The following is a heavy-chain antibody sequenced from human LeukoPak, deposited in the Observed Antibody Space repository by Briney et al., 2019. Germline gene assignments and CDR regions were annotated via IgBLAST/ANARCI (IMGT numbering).Heavy chain of an antibody. CDR2: IYYSGST. Sequence: SETLSLTCTVSGGSISSYYWSWIRQPPGKGLEWIGYIYYSGSTNYNPSLKSRVTISVDTSKNQFSLKLSSVTAADTAVYYCARDARETGSGWYSNSVGPREFDYWGQGTLVTVSS. CDR3: ARDARETGSGWYSNSVGPREFDY. CDR1: GGSISSYY. J-gene: IGHJ4*02. D-gene: IGHD6-19*01. V-gene: IGHV4-59*01.